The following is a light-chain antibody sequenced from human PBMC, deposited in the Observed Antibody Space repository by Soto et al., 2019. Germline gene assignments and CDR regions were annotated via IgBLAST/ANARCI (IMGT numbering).Light chain of an antibody. CDR1: QSVSNN. CDR3: QQYGSSYPWT. Sequence: EIVMTQSPATLSVSPEEKATLSCRASQSVSNNLAWFQQKPGQAPRLLISGASSRATGIPDRFSGSGSGTDFTLTIRRLEPEDFAVYYCQQYGSSYPWTFGQGTKVDI. CDR2: GAS. J-gene: IGKJ1*01. V-gene: IGKV3-20*01.